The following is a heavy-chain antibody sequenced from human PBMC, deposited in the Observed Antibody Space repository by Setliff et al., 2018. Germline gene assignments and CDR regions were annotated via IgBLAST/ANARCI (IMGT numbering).Heavy chain of an antibody. D-gene: IGHD3-22*01. Sequence: ASVKVSCKASGYTFTGYYMHWVRQAPGQGLEWMGWINPNSGGTNYAQKFQGWVTMTRDTSVSTAYMELSRLRSDDTAVYYCARRRYYYDSSGYRWGGFYFDYWGQGTLVTVSS. CDR3: ARRRYYYDSSGYRWGGFYFDY. CDR2: INPNSGGT. CDR1: GYTFTGYY. J-gene: IGHJ4*02. V-gene: IGHV1-2*04.